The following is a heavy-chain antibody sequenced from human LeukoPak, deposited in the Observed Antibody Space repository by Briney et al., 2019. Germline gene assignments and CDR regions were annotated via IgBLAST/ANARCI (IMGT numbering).Heavy chain of an antibody. V-gene: IGHV4-59*01. CDR1: GGSISSYY. CDR3: ARWGLGYCTNGVCSDAFDI. J-gene: IGHJ3*02. D-gene: IGHD2-8*01. Sequence: SETLSLTCTVSGGSISSYYWSWIRQPPGKGLEWIGYIYYSGSTNYNPSLKSRVTISVDTSKTQFSLKLSSVTAADTAVYYCARWGLGYCTNGVCSDAFDIWGQGTMVTVSS. CDR2: IYYSGST.